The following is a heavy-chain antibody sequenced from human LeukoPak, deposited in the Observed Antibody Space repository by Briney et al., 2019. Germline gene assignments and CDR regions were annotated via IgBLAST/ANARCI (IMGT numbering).Heavy chain of an antibody. Sequence: PSETLSLTCTVSGGSISSNSWSWIRQPPGKGLEWIGDLYYVGSPSYNPSLKSRVTISVDTSKNQFSLKLSSVTAADTAVYYCAIRVDDYYGSPPRGWFDPWGQGTLVTVSS. CDR1: GGSISSNS. J-gene: IGHJ5*02. D-gene: IGHD3-10*01. CDR2: LYYVGSP. CDR3: AIRVDDYYGSPPRGWFDP. V-gene: IGHV4-59*08.